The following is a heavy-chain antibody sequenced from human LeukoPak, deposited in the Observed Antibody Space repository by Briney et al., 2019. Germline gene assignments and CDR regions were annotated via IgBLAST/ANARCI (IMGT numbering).Heavy chain of an antibody. V-gene: IGHV3-13*01. CDR3: ARAARFYGSSGAHAFDI. J-gene: IGHJ3*02. D-gene: IGHD3-22*01. CDR1: GFTFSNYD. CDR2: IGTGGDT. Sequence: GGSLRLSCVACGFTFSNYDMHWVRQGTGRGLEWVSGIGTGGDTHYPDSVKGRFTISRENAKNSLYLQMNSLRVGDTAMYYCARAARFYGSSGAHAFDIWGQGTMVTVS.